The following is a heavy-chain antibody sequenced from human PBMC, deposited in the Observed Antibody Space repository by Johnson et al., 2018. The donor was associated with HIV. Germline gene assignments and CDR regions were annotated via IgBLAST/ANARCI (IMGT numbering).Heavy chain of an antibody. CDR3: ARSGPNWAFDF. V-gene: IGHV3-74*01. Sequence: VQLVESGGGLVQPGGSLRLSCAVSGFTFSSYWMHWVRQAPGKGLVWVSRISSDGTDTYYADSVKGRFTISRDNARNTMFVQMKSLRAEDTAVYYCARSGPNWAFDFWGQGTMVTVSS. D-gene: IGHD1-1*01. CDR2: ISSDGTDT. CDR1: GFTFSSYW. J-gene: IGHJ3*01.